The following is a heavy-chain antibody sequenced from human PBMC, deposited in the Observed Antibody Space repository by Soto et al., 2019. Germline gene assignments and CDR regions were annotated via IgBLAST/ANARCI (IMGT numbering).Heavy chain of an antibody. D-gene: IGHD6-19*01. CDR1: GFTVSSNY. V-gene: IGHV3-66*01. CDR2: IYSGGST. J-gene: IGHJ6*02. CDR3: ARDSFSGWTYYYYGMDV. Sequence: EVQLVESGGGLVQPGGSLRLSCAASGFTVSSNYMSWVRQAPGKGLEWVSVIYSGGSTYYADSMKGRFTISRDNSKNTLYLQMNSLRAEDTAVYYCARDSFSGWTYYYYGMDVWGQGTTVTVSS.